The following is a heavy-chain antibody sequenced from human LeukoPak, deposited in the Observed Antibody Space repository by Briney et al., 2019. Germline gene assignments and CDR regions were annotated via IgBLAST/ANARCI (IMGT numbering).Heavy chain of an antibody. V-gene: IGHV4-39*01. CDR3: ARRRRGYSDY. D-gene: IGHD5-18*01. J-gene: IGHJ4*02. Sequence: SETLSLTCTVSGRSISSSSYYWGWIRQPPGKGLEWIGSIYYSGSTYYNPSLKSRVTISVDTSKNQFSLKLSSVTAADTAVYYCARRRRGYSDYWGQGTLVTVSS. CDR2: IYYSGST. CDR1: GRSISSSSYY.